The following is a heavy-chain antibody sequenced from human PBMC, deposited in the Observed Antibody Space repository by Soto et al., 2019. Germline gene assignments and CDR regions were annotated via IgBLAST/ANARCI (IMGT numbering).Heavy chain of an antibody. Sequence: RLSCTASGLSFSTHAMSWVRQAPGEGLEWVSSISSGGTTTFYAASVEGRLTISRDKSKDTFYLQMNILRGEDTAVYYCAREGALKWCWFARKFASWAQRTQVTGSS. D-gene: IGHD2-8*01. V-gene: IGHV3-23*01. J-gene: IGHJ4*02. CDR1: GLSFSTHA. CDR2: ISSGGTTT. CDR3: AREGALKWCWFARKFAS.